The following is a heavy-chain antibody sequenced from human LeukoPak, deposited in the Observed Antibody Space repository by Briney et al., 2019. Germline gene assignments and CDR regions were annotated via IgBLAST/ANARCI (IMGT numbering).Heavy chain of an antibody. CDR3: ARGLRFHIGSGNWFDL. Sequence: PSETLSLTCAVSGGTFRGFFWSWIRQPPGKGPAWIGEIDHSGSTNYDPSLESRVTLSVDTSKNRVSLTLNSVTAADTAVYYCARGLRFHIGSGNWFDLWGQGTLVTVSS. D-gene: IGHD3-10*01. V-gene: IGHV4-34*01. CDR2: IDHSGST. CDR1: GGTFRGFF. J-gene: IGHJ5*02.